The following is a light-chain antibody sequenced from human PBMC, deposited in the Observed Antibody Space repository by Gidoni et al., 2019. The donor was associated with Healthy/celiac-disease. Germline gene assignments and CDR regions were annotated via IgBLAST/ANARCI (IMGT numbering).Light chain of an antibody. CDR1: SSNIGSNT. V-gene: IGLV1-44*01. CDR2: SNN. Sequence: QSVLTPPPSASWTPRPRVTISCSGSSSNIGSNTVNWYQQLPGTAPKLLIYSNNQRPPGVPDRFSGSKSGTSASLAISGLQSEDEADYYCAAWDDSLNGPYYVFGTGTKVTVL. CDR3: AAWDDSLNGPYYV. J-gene: IGLJ1*01.